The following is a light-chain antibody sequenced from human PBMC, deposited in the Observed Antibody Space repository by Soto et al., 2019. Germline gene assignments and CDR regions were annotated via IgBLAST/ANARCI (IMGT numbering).Light chain of an antibody. J-gene: IGKJ2*01. CDR3: QQYNNWNPYT. Sequence: EIVMTQSPATLSVSPGERATLSCRASQSVSSNLAWYQQKPGQAPRLLIYGASTRATGIPARFSGSGSGTEFTLTISSLQSEDFDVYYCQQYNNWNPYTFGQGTKLEIK. V-gene: IGKV3-15*01. CDR2: GAS. CDR1: QSVSSN.